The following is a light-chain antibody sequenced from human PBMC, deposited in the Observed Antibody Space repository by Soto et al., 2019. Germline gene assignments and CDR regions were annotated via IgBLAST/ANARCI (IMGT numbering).Light chain of an antibody. Sequence: IQMTQSPSTLSASVRDEVTITCRASQDIRKDLAWYQQKPGKAPQILIYGASTLQTGVASRFSGSGSATDFTLTISSLQPEDSAAYYCLQDYNYPFTFGQGTKVDIK. CDR1: QDIRKD. CDR2: GAS. J-gene: IGKJ2*01. CDR3: LQDYNYPFT. V-gene: IGKV1-6*01.